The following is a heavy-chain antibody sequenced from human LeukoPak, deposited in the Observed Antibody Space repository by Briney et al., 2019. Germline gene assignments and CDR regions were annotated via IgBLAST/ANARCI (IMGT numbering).Heavy chain of an antibody. CDR3: ARKELLWFGNDWFDP. D-gene: IGHD3-10*01. CDR1: GYTFTIYG. J-gene: IGHJ5*02. CDR2: ISAYNGNT. V-gene: IGHV1-18*01. Sequence: ASVTVSFKASGYTFTIYGSSWVRQAPGQGLEWMGWISAYNGNTNYAQKLQGRVTMTTDTSTSTAYMELRSLRSDDTAVYYCARKELLWFGNDWFDPWGQGTLVTVSS.